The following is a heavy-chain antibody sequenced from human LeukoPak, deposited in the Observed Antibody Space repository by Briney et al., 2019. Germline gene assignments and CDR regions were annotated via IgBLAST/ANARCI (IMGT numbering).Heavy chain of an antibody. D-gene: IGHD3-10*01. CDR3: AKVTYGSGTYGAFDY. J-gene: IGHJ4*02. CDR2: IRSDGSNK. CDR1: GFSFSSYG. V-gene: IGHV3-30*02. Sequence: GGSLRLSCAGSGFSFSSYGMHWVRQAPGKGLEWMAFIRSDGSNKYYADSVKGRFTISRDNSKNTLYLQMNSLRAEDTAVYYCAKVTYGSGTYGAFDYWGQGTLVTVSS.